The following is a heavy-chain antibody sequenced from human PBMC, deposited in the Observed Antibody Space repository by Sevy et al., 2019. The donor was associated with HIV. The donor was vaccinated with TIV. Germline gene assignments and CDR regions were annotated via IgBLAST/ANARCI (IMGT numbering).Heavy chain of an antibody. J-gene: IGHJ4*02. CDR1: GFTFSTYT. CDR3: ARDGGCTSTSCLLYFDY. Sequence: GGSLRLSCAASGFTFSTYTMNWVRQAPGKGLEWVSSISSGSSYIYYADSVKGRFTIPRDNAKNSLYLQMNSLRAEDTAIYSCARDGGCTSTSCLLYFDYWGQGTPVTVSS. D-gene: IGHD2-2*01. V-gene: IGHV3-21*01. CDR2: ISSGSSYI.